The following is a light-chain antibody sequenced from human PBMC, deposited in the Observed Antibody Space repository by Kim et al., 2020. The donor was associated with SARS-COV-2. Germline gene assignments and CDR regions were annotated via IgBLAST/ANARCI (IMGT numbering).Light chain of an antibody. CDR2: QDS. Sequence: SYELTQPPSVSVSPGQTASITCSGDKLGDKYACWYQQKPGQSPVLVIYQDSKRPSGIPERFSGSNSGNTATLTISGTQARDEADYYCQAWDSSSHVVFGGGTQLTVL. CDR3: QAWDSSSHVV. V-gene: IGLV3-1*01. J-gene: IGLJ2*01. CDR1: KLGDKY.